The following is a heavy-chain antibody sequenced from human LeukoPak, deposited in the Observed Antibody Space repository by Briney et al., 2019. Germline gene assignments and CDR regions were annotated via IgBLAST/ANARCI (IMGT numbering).Heavy chain of an antibody. CDR2: MYTSGST. CDR3: ARQKTPATSFDP. V-gene: IGHV4-4*07. J-gene: IGHJ5*02. Sequence: SETLSLTCTVSGGSISSYYWSWIRQPAGKGLEWIGHMYTSGSTNYNPSLKSRVTMSIDTSKNEFSLKMTSVTAADTAVYYCARQKTPATSFDPWGQGTLVTVSS. CDR1: GGSISSYY.